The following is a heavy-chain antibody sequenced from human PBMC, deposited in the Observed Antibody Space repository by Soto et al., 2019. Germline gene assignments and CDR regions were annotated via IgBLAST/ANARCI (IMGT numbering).Heavy chain of an antibody. Sequence: QLQLQESGPGLVKPSETLSLTCTVSGASISSSSFYWGWIRQPPGKGLEWIASIYYSGSTFYNPSLKSRVXXXXXXXXXXXXXXXXXXXXXXXXXXYXARHVRDSSSFSGRYYFDYWGQGTLVTVSS. CDR3: ARHVRDSSSFSGRYYFDY. CDR2: IYYSGST. CDR1: GASISSSSFY. J-gene: IGHJ4*02. D-gene: IGHD6-6*01. V-gene: IGHV4-39*01.